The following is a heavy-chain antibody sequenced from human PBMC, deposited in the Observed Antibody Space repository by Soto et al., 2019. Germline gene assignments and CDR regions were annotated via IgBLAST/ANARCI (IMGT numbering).Heavy chain of an antibody. D-gene: IGHD3-16*02. V-gene: IGHV1-69*13. CDR2: IIPIFGTA. J-gene: IGHJ4*02. Sequence: GASVKVSCKASGGTFSSYAISWVRQAPGQGLEWMGGIIPIFGTANYAQKFQGRVTITADESTSTAYMELSSLRSEDTAVYYCARVYDYVWGSYRYYFDYWGQGTLVTVSS. CDR3: ARVYDYVWGSYRYYFDY. CDR1: GGTFSSYA.